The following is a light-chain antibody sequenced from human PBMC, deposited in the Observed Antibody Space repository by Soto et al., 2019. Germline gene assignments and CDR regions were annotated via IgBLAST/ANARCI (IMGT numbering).Light chain of an antibody. CDR3: QQYGSSPLT. CDR1: QSVSSSY. CDR2: GAS. J-gene: IGKJ4*01. V-gene: IGKV3-20*01. Sequence: GLTQSPGTLSLSPGERATLSCRASQSVSSSYLAWYQQKPGQATRLLIYGASSRDTGIPDRVSGSGSGTDVTLTISRLETEDFAVFYCQQYGSSPLTFGGGTKVDIK.